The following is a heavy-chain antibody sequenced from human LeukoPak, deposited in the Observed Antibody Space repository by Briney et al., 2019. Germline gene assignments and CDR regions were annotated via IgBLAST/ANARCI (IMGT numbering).Heavy chain of an antibody. D-gene: IGHD6-19*01. CDR1: GFTFSSYG. J-gene: IGHJ2*01. Sequence: PGGSLRLSCAASGFTFSSYGMHWVRQAPGKGLEWVAVIWYGGSNKYYADSVKGRFTISRDNSKNTLYLQMNSLRAEDTAVYYCARDANSGWGRYFDLWGRGTLVTVSS. CDR2: IWYGGSNK. CDR3: ARDANSGWGRYFDL. V-gene: IGHV3-33*08.